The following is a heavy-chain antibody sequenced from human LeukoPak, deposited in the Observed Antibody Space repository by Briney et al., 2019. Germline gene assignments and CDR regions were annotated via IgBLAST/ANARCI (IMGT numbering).Heavy chain of an antibody. CDR1: GFTFSDYY. Sequence: PGGSLRLSCAASGFTFSDYYMSWIRQAPGKGLEWVSYISSSGSTIYYADSVKGRFTISRDNAKNSLYLQMNSLRAEDTALYHCARDILYGDLPQYFDLWGRGTLVTVSS. CDR2: ISSSGSTI. D-gene: IGHD4-17*01. CDR3: ARDILYGDLPQYFDL. V-gene: IGHV3-11*01. J-gene: IGHJ2*01.